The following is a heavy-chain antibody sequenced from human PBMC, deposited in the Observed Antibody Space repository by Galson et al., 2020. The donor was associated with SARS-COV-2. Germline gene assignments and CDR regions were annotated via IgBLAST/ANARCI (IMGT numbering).Heavy chain of an antibody. J-gene: IGHJ3*02. CDR3: ARDGNSSLVGGAFEI. Sequence: ESLKISCAASGFTLSSYWMSWVRQAPGKGLEWLGNIKGDGSEIWCVDSVKGRFTISRDNAKKSLYLQMNSLRVEDTAMYYCARDGNSSLVGGAFEIWGQGTMVTVFS. D-gene: IGHD6-13*01. CDR2: IKGDGSEI. V-gene: IGHV3-7*01. CDR1: GFTLSSYW.